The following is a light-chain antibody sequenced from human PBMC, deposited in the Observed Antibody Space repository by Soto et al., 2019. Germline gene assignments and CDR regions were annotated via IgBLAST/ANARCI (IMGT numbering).Light chain of an antibody. CDR3: AAWDDSLKGPV. V-gene: IGLV1-44*01. CDR2: YND. Sequence: QSVLTQPPSASGTPGQRVTISCSGSSSNIGSNTVNWYQHLPGTAPKLLIYYNDQRPSGVPDRFSGSQSGTSASLAISGLQSEDEADYYCAAWDDSLKGPVFGGGTKLTVL. CDR1: SSNIGSNT. J-gene: IGLJ3*02.